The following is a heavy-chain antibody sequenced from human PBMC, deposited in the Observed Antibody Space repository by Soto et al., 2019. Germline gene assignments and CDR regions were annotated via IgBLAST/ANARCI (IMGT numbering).Heavy chain of an antibody. J-gene: IGHJ4*02. CDR2: ISTYNGNT. V-gene: IGHV1-18*01. D-gene: IGHD5-12*01. Sequence: GASVKVSCKASGYTFTSYGISWVRQAPGQGLEWMGWISTYNGNTNYAQKLQGRVTMTTDTSTSTAYMELRSLRSDDTAVYYCARDEFFWQATIPLAYWGQGTLVPVSS. CDR3: ARDEFFWQATIPLAY. CDR1: GYTFTSYG.